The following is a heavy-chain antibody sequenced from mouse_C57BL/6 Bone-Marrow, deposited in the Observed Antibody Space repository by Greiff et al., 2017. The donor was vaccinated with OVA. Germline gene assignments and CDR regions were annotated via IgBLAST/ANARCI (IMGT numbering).Heavy chain of an antibody. CDR2: ISDGGSYT. Sequence: EVKLMESGGGLVKPGGSLTLSCAASGFPFSSYAMSWVRQTPEKRLEWVATISDGGSYTYYPDNVQGRFTISSDNAKNNLYLQMSHLKSEDTAMFYCARAFYDCDSFAYWGQGTLVTVSA. V-gene: IGHV5-4*03. CDR3: ARAFYDCDSFAY. J-gene: IGHJ3*01. D-gene: IGHD2-4*01. CDR1: GFPFSSYA.